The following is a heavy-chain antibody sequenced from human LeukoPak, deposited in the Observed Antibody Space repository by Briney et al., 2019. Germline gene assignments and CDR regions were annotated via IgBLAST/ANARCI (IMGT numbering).Heavy chain of an antibody. V-gene: IGHV4-39*01. CDR3: ARHYSSSGYLALFDY. D-gene: IGHD3-22*01. J-gene: IGHJ4*02. CDR1: GGSISNSSFY. CDR2: ISYPGST. Sequence: PSETLSLTCTVSGGSISNSSFYWGWIRQPPGKGLECIASISYPGSTFYDPSLRSRVTISVDTSKNQFSLKLSSVTAADTAVYYCARHYSSSGYLALFDYWGQGTLVTVSS.